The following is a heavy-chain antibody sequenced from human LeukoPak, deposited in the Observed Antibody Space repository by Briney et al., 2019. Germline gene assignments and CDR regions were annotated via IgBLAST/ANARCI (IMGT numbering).Heavy chain of an antibody. J-gene: IGHJ6*02. CDR2: IYYSGSA. CDR3: ASPGPHTSRAPRSYYYYGLDV. Sequence: PSGTLSLTCIVSGGSISNSSYYWGWIRQPPGKGLEWIGSIYYSGSAYYNPSLKSRVTISVDTSKNQFSLKLTSVTAADTAVFYCASPGPHTSRAPRSYYYYGLDVWGQGTTVTVSS. CDR1: GGSISNSSYY. D-gene: IGHD6-6*01. V-gene: IGHV4-39*01.